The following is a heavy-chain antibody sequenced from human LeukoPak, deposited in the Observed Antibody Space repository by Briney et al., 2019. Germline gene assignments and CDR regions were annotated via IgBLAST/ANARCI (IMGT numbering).Heavy chain of an antibody. Sequence: PGGSLRLSCAASGFTFSSYAMHWVRQAPGKGLEWVAVISYDGSNKYYADSVKGRFTISRDNSKNTLYLRMNSLRAEDTAVYYCARPAGAAAPLDYWGQGTLVTVSS. V-gene: IGHV3-30*04. CDR2: ISYDGSNK. D-gene: IGHD6-13*01. CDR1: GFTFSSYA. J-gene: IGHJ4*02. CDR3: ARPAGAAAPLDY.